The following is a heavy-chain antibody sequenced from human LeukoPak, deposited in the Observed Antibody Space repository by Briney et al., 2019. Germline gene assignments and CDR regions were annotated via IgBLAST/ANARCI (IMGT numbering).Heavy chain of an antibody. V-gene: IGHV3-74*01. CDR1: GFTFSSYW. CDR2: IKTDGSTT. CDR3: AKDIRVATKKTYYYYYGMDV. D-gene: IGHD5-12*01. J-gene: IGHJ6*02. Sequence: GGSLRLSCDASGFTFSSYWMHWVRQVPGKGLVWVSRIKTDGSTTIYADSVKGRFTISRDNAKNTLYLQMNSLRAEDTALYYCAKDIRVATKKTYYYYYGMDVWGQGTTVTVSS.